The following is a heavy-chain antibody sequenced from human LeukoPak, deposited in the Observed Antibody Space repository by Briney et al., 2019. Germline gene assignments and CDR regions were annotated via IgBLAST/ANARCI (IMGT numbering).Heavy chain of an antibody. CDR2: INHSGST. J-gene: IGHJ4*02. Sequence: PSETLSLTCSVSGGSISSSSSYWGWIRQPPGKGLEWIGEINHSGSTNYNPSLKSRVTISVDTSKNQFSLKLSSVTAADTAVYYCARPYYYGSGSYILYWGQGTLVTVSS. V-gene: IGHV4-39*07. D-gene: IGHD3-10*01. CDR3: ARPYYYGSGSYILY. CDR1: GGSISSSSSY.